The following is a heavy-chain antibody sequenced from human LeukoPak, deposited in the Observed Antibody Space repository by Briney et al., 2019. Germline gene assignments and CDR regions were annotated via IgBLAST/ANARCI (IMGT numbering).Heavy chain of an antibody. D-gene: IGHD5-18*01. V-gene: IGHV1-24*01. CDR1: GYTLTELS. J-gene: IGHJ4*02. CDR3: AIRGYRGYYFDY. Sequence: ASVKVSCKVSGYTLTELSMHWVRQAPGKGLEWMGGFDPEDGETIYAQKFQGRVTMTEDTSTDTAYMELSSLRSDDTAVYYCAIRGYRGYYFDYWGQGTLVTVSS. CDR2: FDPEDGET.